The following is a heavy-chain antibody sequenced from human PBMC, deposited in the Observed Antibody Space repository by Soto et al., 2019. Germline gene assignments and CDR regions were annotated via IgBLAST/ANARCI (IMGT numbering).Heavy chain of an antibody. CDR3: AAVRDVDDILTATGDY. J-gene: IGHJ4*02. V-gene: IGHV1-58*02. D-gene: IGHD3-9*01. CDR1: GFTFTSSA. Sequence: QMQLVQSGPEVKKPGTSVKVSCKASGFTFTSSAMQWVRQARGQRLEWIGWIVVGSGNTNYAQKFQERVTITRDMXTXXAYMELSSLRYEDTAVYYCAAVRDVDDILTATGDYWGQGTLVTVSS. CDR2: IVVGSGNT.